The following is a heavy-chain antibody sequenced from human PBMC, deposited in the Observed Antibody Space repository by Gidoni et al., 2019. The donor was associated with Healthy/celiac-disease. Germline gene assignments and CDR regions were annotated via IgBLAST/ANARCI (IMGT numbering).Heavy chain of an antibody. CDR1: GGSISSSSYY. CDR3: ARHMRRIQLGAFDI. CDR2: IYSSGST. J-gene: IGHJ3*02. D-gene: IGHD6-6*01. Sequence: QLQLQESGPGLAKPSETLSLTCTVSGGSISSSSYYWGWIRQPPGKGLEWIGSIYSSGSTYYNPSIKSRVTISVDTSKNQFSLKLSSVTAADTAVYYCARHMRRIQLGAFDIWGQGTMVTVSS. V-gene: IGHV4-39*01.